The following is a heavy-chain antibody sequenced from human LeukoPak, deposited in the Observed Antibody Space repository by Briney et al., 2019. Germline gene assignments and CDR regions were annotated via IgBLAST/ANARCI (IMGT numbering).Heavy chain of an antibody. Sequence: GASVKVSCKASGYNFATYVISWVRQAPGQGLEWMGWIAPYNDNANSAQKFQGRLSMTADTSTSTASMELRSLRSDDTAVYYCTRDPRHKYGNFDNWGQGTLVTVSS. J-gene: IGHJ4*02. CDR2: IAPYNDNA. V-gene: IGHV1-18*01. CDR1: GYNFATYV. CDR3: TRDPRHKYGNFDN. D-gene: IGHD2/OR15-2a*01.